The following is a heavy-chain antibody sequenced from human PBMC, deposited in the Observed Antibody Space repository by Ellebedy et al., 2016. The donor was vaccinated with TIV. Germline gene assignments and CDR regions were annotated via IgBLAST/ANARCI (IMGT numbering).Heavy chain of an antibody. CDR3: ARRGSYGDYAVQINSWFDS. D-gene: IGHD4-17*01. V-gene: IGHV3-7*01. J-gene: IGHJ5*01. CDR1: GFSFRSYW. Sequence: GESLKISCAASGFSFRSYWMSWVRQAPGKGLEWVANIRGDSEKYYVDSVKGRFTISRDNGKNSLYLQMHSLRPEDTAVYYCARRGSYGDYAVQINSWFDSWGQGTLVTVSS. CDR2: IRGDSEK.